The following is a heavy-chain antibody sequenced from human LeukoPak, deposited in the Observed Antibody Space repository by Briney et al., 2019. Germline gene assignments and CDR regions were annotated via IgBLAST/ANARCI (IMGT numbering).Heavy chain of an antibody. CDR3: AREVPSGSYFDY. D-gene: IGHD1-26*01. V-gene: IGHV3-53*01. CDR2: IYSGGST. CDR1: GFTVSSNY. J-gene: IGHJ4*02. Sequence: PGGSLRLSCAASGFTVSSNYMSWVRQASGKGLEWVSVIYSGGSTYYADSVKGRFTISRDNSKNALYLQMNSLRAEDTAMYYCAREVPSGSYFDYWGQGTLVTVSS.